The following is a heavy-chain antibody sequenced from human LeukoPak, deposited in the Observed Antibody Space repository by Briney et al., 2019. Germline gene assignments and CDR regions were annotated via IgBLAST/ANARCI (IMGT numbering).Heavy chain of an antibody. CDR3: ARAYGARPYYYFDY. CDR2: IYYSGSA. CDR1: GGSISSNGYY. V-gene: IGHV4-39*01. Sequence: SETLSLTCSVSGGSISSNGYYWGWIRQPPGKGLEWIGAIYYSGSAYYNPSLKSRVTISVDTSKNQFSLKVTSVIAADTAVYYCARAYGARPYYYFDYWGQGTLVTVSS. J-gene: IGHJ4*02. D-gene: IGHD4-17*01.